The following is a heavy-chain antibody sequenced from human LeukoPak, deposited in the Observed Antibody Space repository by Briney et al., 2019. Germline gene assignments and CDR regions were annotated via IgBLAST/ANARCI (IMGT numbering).Heavy chain of an antibody. CDR3: ARIPSYCSGGSCYYLYYFDY. J-gene: IGHJ4*02. D-gene: IGHD2-15*01. V-gene: IGHV1-18*01. CDR1: GYTFTSYG. Sequence: ASVKVSCKASGYTFTSYGISWVRQAPGQGLEWMGWISPYNGNTNYAQKLQGRVTMTTDTSTSTAYMELRSLRSDDTAVYYCARIPSYCSGGSCYYLYYFDYWGQGTLVTVSS. CDR2: ISPYNGNT.